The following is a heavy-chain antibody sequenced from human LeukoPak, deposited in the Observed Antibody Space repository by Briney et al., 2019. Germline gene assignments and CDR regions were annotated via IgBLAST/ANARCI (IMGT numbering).Heavy chain of an antibody. Sequence: ASVKVSCKASGYTFTSYDINWVRQATGQGLEWMGWISAYNGNTNYAQKLQGRVTMTTDTSTSTAYMELRSLRSDDTAVYYCARDMAGNYYYYGMDVWGQGTTVTVSS. D-gene: IGHD6-19*01. CDR2: ISAYNGNT. CDR1: GYTFTSYD. V-gene: IGHV1-18*01. CDR3: ARDMAGNYYYYGMDV. J-gene: IGHJ6*02.